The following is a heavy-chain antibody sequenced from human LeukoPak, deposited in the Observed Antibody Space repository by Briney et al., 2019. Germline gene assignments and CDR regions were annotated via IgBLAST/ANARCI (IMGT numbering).Heavy chain of an antibody. Sequence: SETLSLTCAVYGVSFSGYYWSWIRQPPGKGLEWIGEINHSGSTNYNPSLKSRVTISVDTSKNQFSLKLSSVTAADTAVYYCARGGKDREYFQHWGQGTLVTVSS. CDR2: INHSGST. CDR1: GVSFSGYY. CDR3: ARGGKDREYFQH. J-gene: IGHJ1*01. V-gene: IGHV4-34*01.